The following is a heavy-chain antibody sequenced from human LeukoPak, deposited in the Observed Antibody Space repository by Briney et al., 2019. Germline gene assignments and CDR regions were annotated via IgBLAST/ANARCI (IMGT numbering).Heavy chain of an antibody. D-gene: IGHD4-17*01. CDR3: ARDGTVTTLPPSYFDY. CDR1: GFTFSSYW. Sequence: GGSLRLSCAASGFTFSSYWMHWVRQAPGKGLVWVSRINSDGSSTSYADSVKGRFTISRDNSKNTLYLQMNSLRAEDTAVYYCARDGTVTTLPPSYFDYWGQGTLVTVSS. J-gene: IGHJ4*02. V-gene: IGHV3-74*01. CDR2: INSDGSST.